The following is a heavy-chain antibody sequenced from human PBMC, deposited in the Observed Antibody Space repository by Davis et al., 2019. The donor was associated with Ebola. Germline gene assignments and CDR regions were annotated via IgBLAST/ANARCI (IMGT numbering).Heavy chain of an antibody. CDR1: GFTFSSYS. D-gene: IGHD3-3*01. Sequence: GESLKISCAASGFTFSSYSMNWVRQAPGKGLEWVSAISGSGGSTYYADSVQGRFTISRDNSKNTLYLQMNSLRAEDTAVYYCAKGQAYYDFWSGYGNWFDPWGRGTLVTVSS. CDR3: AKGQAYYDFWSGYGNWFDP. CDR2: ISGSGGST. J-gene: IGHJ5*02. V-gene: IGHV3-23*01.